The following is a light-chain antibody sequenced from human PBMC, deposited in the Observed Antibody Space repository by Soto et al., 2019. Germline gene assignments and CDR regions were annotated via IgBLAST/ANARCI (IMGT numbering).Light chain of an antibody. CDR2: WAS. CDR1: QSVLYSSNNKNY. CDR3: QQYYSTPRGT. J-gene: IGKJ1*01. V-gene: IGKV4-1*01. Sequence: DIVMTQSPDSLAVSLGERATINCKSSQSVLYSSNNKNYLAWYQQKPGQPPKLLIYWASTRESGVPDRFSGSGSGTDFTLTIRSLQAEDVAVYYCQQYYSTPRGTFGQGTTVDIK.